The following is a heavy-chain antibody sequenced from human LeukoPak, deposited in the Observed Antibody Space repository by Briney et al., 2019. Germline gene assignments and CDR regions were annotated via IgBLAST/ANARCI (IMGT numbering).Heavy chain of an antibody. Sequence: GGSLRLSCAASGFTFSSYGMHWVRQAPGKGLEWVAVIWYDGSNKYYADSVKGRFTISRDNSKNTLYLQMNSLRAEDTAVYYCAKAYSSSWYAFDYWGQGTLVTVSS. CDR3: AKAYSSSWYAFDY. J-gene: IGHJ4*02. CDR2: IWYDGSNK. CDR1: GFTFSSYG. V-gene: IGHV3-30*02. D-gene: IGHD6-13*01.